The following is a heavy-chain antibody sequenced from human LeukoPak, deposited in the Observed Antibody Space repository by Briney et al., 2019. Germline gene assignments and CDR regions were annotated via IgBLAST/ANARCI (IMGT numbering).Heavy chain of an antibody. V-gene: IGHV3-48*01. CDR3: ARGLVGAKGY. J-gene: IGHJ4*02. Sequence: GGSLRLSCAASGFTSSSYSMNWVCQAPGKGLEWVSYISSSSTIYYADSVKGRFTISRDNAKNSLYLQMNSLRAEDTAVYYCARGLVGAKGYWGQGTLVTVSS. CDR2: ISSSSTI. CDR1: GFTSSSYS. D-gene: IGHD1-26*01.